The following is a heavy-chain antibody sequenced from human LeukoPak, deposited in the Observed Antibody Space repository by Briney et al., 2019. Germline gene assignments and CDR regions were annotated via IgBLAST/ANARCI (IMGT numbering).Heavy chain of an antibody. CDR1: GFTFSSYG. D-gene: IGHD5-24*01. V-gene: IGHV3-30*18. J-gene: IGHJ3*01. CDR2: ISYDGSNK. CDR3: VKDIQLST. Sequence: PGGSLRLSCAASGFTFSSYGMHWVRQAPGKGLEWVAVISYDGSNKYYADSVKGRFTISRDNFNHTLSLQMNSLRVEDTAIYYCVKDIQLSTWGLGTMVTVS.